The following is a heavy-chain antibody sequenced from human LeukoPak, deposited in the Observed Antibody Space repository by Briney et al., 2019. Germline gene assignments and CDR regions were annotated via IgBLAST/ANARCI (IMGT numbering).Heavy chain of an antibody. V-gene: IGHV1-18*01. CDR1: GYTFTTYG. CDR2: IRAFNGDT. Sequence: ASVKVSCKSSGYTFTTYGITWVRQAPGQGLEWMGWIRAFNGDTNYAQKLQGRVTMSTDTPTSTAYMDLRSLRSDDTAVHYCARLTDYYDSSGYSFDYWGQGTRVTVSS. CDR3: ARLTDYYDSSGYSFDY. D-gene: IGHD3-22*01. J-gene: IGHJ4*02.